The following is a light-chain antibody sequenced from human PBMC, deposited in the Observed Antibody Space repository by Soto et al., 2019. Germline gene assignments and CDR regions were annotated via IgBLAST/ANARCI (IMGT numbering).Light chain of an antibody. Sequence: DIQMTQSPSSLSASVGDRVTITCRASQSITTYLNWYQQKPGIAPKLLIYAAFSLQSGAPSRFSGRGSGTDFTLTISSLQPEDFATYYCQQSYRVPPTLGKGNKVEIK. V-gene: IGKV1-39*01. CDR2: AAF. J-gene: IGKJ1*01. CDR3: QQSYRVPPT. CDR1: QSITTY.